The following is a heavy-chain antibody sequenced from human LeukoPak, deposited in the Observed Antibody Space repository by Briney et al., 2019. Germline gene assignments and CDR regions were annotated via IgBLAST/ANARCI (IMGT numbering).Heavy chain of an antibody. D-gene: IGHD1-26*01. J-gene: IGHJ6*03. CDR1: GYTFTGYY. V-gene: IGHV1-2*02. Sequence: ASVKVSCKTSGYTFTGYYMHWVRQAPGQGLEWMGCINPNSGATNYAQKFQGRVTMTRDTSISTAYMELSRLRSDDTAVYYCASAWGGSYSNHYYMDVWGKGTTVTVSS. CDR3: ASAWGGSYSNHYYMDV. CDR2: INPNSGAT.